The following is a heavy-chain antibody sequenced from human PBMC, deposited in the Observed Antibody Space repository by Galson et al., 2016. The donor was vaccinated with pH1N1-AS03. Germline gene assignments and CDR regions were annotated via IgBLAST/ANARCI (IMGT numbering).Heavy chain of an antibody. CDR1: GFSFSASW. V-gene: IGHV3-7*03. D-gene: IGHD1-7*01. J-gene: IGHJ2*01. Sequence: SLRLSCAASGFSFSASWMSWVRQAPGKGLEWVANIRQDGREKYYVDSVEGRFTISRDNAKNSLYLQMNSLRDEDRAVYYCARESPLNYYLDLWAVAPWSLSPQ. CDR2: IRQDGREK. CDR3: ARESPLNYYLDL.